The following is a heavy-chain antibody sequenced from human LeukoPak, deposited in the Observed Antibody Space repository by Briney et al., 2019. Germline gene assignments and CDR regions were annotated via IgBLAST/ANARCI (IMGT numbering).Heavy chain of an antibody. CDR3: ARRGMVRGAVDY. CDR1: GGSISSSSYY. D-gene: IGHD3-10*01. J-gene: IGHJ4*02. CDR2: IYYSGST. Sequence: PSETLSLTCTVSGGSISSSSYYWGWIRQPPGKGLEWIGSIYYSGSTDYNPSLKSRVTISVDTSKNQFSLKLSSVTAADTAVYYCARRGMVRGAVDYWGQGTLVTVSS. V-gene: IGHV4-39*07.